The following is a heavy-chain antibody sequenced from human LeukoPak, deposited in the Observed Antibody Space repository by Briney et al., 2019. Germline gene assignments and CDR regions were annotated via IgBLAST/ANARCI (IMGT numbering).Heavy chain of an antibody. CDR1: GYTFTSYG. V-gene: IGHV1-18*01. D-gene: IGHD5-18*01. CDR2: ISAYNGNT. CDR3: ARGGTVDTAMVSYYYYYMDV. Sequence: ASVKVSCKASGYTFTSYGISWVRQAPGQGLEWMGWISAYNGNTNYAQKLQGRVTMTTDTSTSTAYMELRSLRSDDTAVYYCARGGTVDTAMVSYYYYYMDVWGKGTTVTVSS. J-gene: IGHJ6*03.